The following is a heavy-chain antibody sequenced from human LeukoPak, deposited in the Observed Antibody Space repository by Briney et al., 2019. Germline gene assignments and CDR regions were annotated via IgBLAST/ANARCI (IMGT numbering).Heavy chain of an antibody. Sequence: SETLSLTCTVSGGSISSYYWSWIRQPPGKGLEWIGYIYYSGSTNYNPSLKSRVTISVDTSKNQFSLKLSSVTAADTAVYYCARGVSVDCSSTSCYDDGASVNWFDPWGQGTLVTVSS. J-gene: IGHJ5*02. D-gene: IGHD2-2*01. CDR1: GGSISSYY. V-gene: IGHV4-59*08. CDR2: IYYSGST. CDR3: ARGVSVDCSSTSCYDDGASVNWFDP.